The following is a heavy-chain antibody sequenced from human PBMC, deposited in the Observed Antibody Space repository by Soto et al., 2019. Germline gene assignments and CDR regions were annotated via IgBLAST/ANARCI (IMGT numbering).Heavy chain of an antibody. V-gene: IGHV3-23*01. D-gene: IGHD2-21*01. CDR2: ISGSGGST. Sequence: GGSLRLSCAASGFTFSSYDMSWVRQAPGKGLEWVSAISGSGGSTYYADSVKGRFTISRDNSKNTPYLQMNSLRAEDTAVYYCAKGLGVVAINYYGMDVWGQGTTVTVSS. J-gene: IGHJ6*02. CDR3: AKGLGVVAINYYGMDV. CDR1: GFTFSSYD.